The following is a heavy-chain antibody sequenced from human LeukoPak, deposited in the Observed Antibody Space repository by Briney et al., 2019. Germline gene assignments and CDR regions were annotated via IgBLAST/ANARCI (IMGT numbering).Heavy chain of an antibody. J-gene: IGHJ4*02. Sequence: GGSLRLSCAASGFTFTNAWMTWVRQAPGKGLEWVGRLKSKTHDETTDYAAPVKGRFTISRDDSKDTVYLQMNSLKTEDTAVYYCTIGAYYYGSDSYRGYYFDYWGQGTLVTVSS. CDR3: TIGAYYYGSDSYRGYYFDY. D-gene: IGHD3-10*01. CDR2: LKSKTHDETT. CDR1: GFTFTNAW. V-gene: IGHV3-15*01.